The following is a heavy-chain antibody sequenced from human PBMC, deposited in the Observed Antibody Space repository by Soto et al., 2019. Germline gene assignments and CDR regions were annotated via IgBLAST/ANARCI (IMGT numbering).Heavy chain of an antibody. CDR2: IYYSGNT. J-gene: IGHJ4*02. CDR3: ASPTGWLQDPFDY. V-gene: IGHV4-30-2*03. D-gene: IGHD5-12*01. CDR1: GDTISTGGYS. Sequence: SETLSLTCGVSGDTISTGGYSWAWIRQPPGKGLEWIGRIYYSGNTYYNPSLKSRVTISVDTSKNQFSLKMSSVTAADTAVYYCASPTGWLQDPFDYWGQGTLVTVPQ.